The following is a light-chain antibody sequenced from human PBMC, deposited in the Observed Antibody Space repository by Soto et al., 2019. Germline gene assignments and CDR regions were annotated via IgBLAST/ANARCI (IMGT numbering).Light chain of an antibody. CDR3: SSFGGSSTR. CDR1: SSDVGGSNY. J-gene: IGLJ2*01. V-gene: IGLV2-14*01. CDR2: DVS. Sequence: QSVLTQPASVSGCPGQSITISCTGTSSDVGGSNYVSWYQQHPGEAPKLMIYDVSYRPSGISNRFSGSKSGNTASLTISRLQAEDEADYFCSSFGGSSTRFGGRTKLTVL.